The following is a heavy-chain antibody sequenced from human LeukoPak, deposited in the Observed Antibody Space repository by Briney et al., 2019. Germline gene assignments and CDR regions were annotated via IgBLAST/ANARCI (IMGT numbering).Heavy chain of an antibody. CDR1: GYTFTGYY. J-gene: IGHJ4*02. Sequence: ASVRVSCKASGYTFTGYYMHWVRQAPGQGLEWMGWINPNSGGTNYAQKFQGRVTMTRDTSISTAYMELSSLRSEDTAVYYCATVSDRSSSWYEGVDYFDYWGQGTLVTVSS. CDR2: INPNSGGT. CDR3: ATVSDRSSSWYEGVDYFDY. D-gene: IGHD6-13*01. V-gene: IGHV1-2*02.